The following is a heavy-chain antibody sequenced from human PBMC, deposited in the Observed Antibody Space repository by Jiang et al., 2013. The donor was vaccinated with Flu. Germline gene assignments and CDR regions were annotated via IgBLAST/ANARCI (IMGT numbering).Heavy chain of an antibody. CDR3: ARGDYYGYYFDY. Sequence: GLEWIGYIYYSGSTHYNPSLKSRLNVSVDMSKNQFSLKLSSVTAADTAVYYCARGDYYGYYFDYWGRGTLVTVSS. J-gene: IGHJ4*02. CDR2: IYYSGST. V-gene: IGHV4-30-4*01. D-gene: IGHD3-10*01.